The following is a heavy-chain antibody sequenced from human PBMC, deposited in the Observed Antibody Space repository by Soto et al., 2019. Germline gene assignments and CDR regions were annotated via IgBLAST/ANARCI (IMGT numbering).Heavy chain of an antibody. CDR1: GYTFSRFP. J-gene: IGHJ4*02. CDR2: ISANTGGT. V-gene: IGHV1-18*01. CDR3: ARAGEYADYSGY. Sequence: QVRLVQSGAEMKEPGATVKVSCKTSGYTFSRFPITWVRQAPGQGLEWMGWISANTGGTHYAQKFQGRVTMTTDTSTSTAYMELQRLTSADTAVYYCARAGEYADYSGYWGRGTLVTVSS. D-gene: IGHD3-16*01.